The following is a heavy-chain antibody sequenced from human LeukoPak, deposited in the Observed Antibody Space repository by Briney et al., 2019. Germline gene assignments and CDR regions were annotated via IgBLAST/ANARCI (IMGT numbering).Heavy chain of an antibody. D-gene: IGHD2-2*01. Sequence: GRSLRLSCAASGFTFSSYGMHWVRQAPGKGLEWVAVISYDGSSKYYADSVKGRFTISRDNSKNTLYLQMNSLRAEDTAVYYCARPKVVVPAAIYTLDYWGQGTLVTVSS. CDR1: GFTFSSYG. CDR2: ISYDGSSK. J-gene: IGHJ4*02. CDR3: ARPKVVVPAAIYTLDY. V-gene: IGHV3-30*03.